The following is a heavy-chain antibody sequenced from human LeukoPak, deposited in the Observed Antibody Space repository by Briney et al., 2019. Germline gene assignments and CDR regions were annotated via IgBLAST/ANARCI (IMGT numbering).Heavy chain of an antibody. Sequence: GESLQISCKGSGYSFTSYWIGWVRQMPGKGLEWMGIIYPGDSDTRYSPSFQGQVTISADKSISTAYLQWSSLKASDTAMYYCARLRGSTYYYDSSGIGGAFDIWGQGTMVTVSS. J-gene: IGHJ3*02. CDR2: IYPGDSDT. D-gene: IGHD3-22*01. CDR1: GYSFTSYW. CDR3: ARLRGSTYYYDSSGIGGAFDI. V-gene: IGHV5-51*01.